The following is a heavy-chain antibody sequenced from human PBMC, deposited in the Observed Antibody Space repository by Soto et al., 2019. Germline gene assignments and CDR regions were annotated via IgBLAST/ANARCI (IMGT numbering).Heavy chain of an antibody. D-gene: IGHD6-19*01. CDR2: SSASGRSR. V-gene: IGHV3-23*01. CDR3: AKDGNWLDVYFDV. J-gene: IGHJ4*02. CDR1: GVELSNYA. Sequence: GGALRLYCVASGVELSNYAMSWVRQAPGKGLEWVSISSASGRSRYHADSVKGRFTISRDNSKNTLYLHMTNLRAEDTAVYYCAKDGNWLDVYFDVWGQGTPVTVSS.